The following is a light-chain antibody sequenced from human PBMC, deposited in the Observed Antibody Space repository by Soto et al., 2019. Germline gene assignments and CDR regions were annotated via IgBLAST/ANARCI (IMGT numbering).Light chain of an antibody. CDR2: GAS. J-gene: IGKJ1*01. CDR3: QQYSSYART. CDR1: QSVSTN. Sequence: EVEITQSPSTLSVSAGERVTLSCRASQSVSTNLAWYQQKPGQAPKLLIYGASSRASGIPDRFSGSGSGTDFTLTISSLQPEDFAIYYCQQYSSYARTFGQGTKVDIK. V-gene: IGKV3-15*01.